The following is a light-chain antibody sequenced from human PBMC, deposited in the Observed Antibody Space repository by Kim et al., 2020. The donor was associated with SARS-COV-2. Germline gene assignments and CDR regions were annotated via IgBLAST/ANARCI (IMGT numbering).Light chain of an antibody. CDR1: QSIASN. CDR3: QQSFITPLT. CDR2: AAS. V-gene: IGKV1-39*01. Sequence: ASVGDRLTITCWASQSIASNLNWYQQKPGKAPNLLIYAASSLQIGVPSRFSGSGSGIEFTLTISSLQPEDFATYYCQQSFITPLTFGGGTKVDIK. J-gene: IGKJ4*01.